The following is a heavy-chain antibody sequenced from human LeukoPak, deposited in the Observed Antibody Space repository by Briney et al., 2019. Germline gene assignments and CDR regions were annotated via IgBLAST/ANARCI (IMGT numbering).Heavy chain of an antibody. CDR3: ARGRSGYDSFDY. D-gene: IGHD5-12*01. V-gene: IGHV5-51*01. CDR1: GYSFSNYW. Sequence: GASLQISSKASGYSFSNYWIGWVRQMPGKGLEWMGMIFPGDSNTRYSPSFQGQVSISADKSISTAYLQRTTLKASDTAMYYCARGRSGYDSFDYWGQGTLVTVS. CDR2: IFPGDSNT. J-gene: IGHJ4*02.